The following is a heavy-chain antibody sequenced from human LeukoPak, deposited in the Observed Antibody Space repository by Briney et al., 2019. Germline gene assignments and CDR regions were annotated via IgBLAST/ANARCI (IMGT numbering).Heavy chain of an antibody. J-gene: IGHJ4*02. D-gene: IGHD1-7*01. V-gene: IGHV3-7*01. CDR2: IKPDGTEK. Sequence: PGGSLRLSCAASGIAFSNTWMSWVRQAPGKGLEWVASIKPDGTEKQYVDSVKGRLSISRDNARNSVYLQINSLRAEDTAVYFCATVPRNSGDYWGQGTLVSVAS. CDR1: GIAFSNTW. CDR3: ATVPRNSGDY.